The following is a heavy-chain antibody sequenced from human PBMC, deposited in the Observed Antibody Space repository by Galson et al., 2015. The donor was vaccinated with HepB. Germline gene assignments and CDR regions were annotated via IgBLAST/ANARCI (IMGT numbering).Heavy chain of an antibody. CDR1: GFTFNNYA. D-gene: IGHD1-1*01. CDR3: ARDPATFGGNWNYFDS. CDR2: ISSDGTLQ. J-gene: IGHJ4*02. Sequence: SLRLSCAASGFTFNNYAMHWVRQAPGKGLEWVALISSDGTLQFYAGSVTGRFTISRGNSKSTLYLLMDSLRAEDTAVYYCARDPATFGGNWNYFDSWGQGTLVTVSS. V-gene: IGHV3-30*04.